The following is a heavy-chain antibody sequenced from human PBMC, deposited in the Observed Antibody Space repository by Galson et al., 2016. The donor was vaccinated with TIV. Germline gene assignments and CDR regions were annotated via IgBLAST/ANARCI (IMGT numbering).Heavy chain of an antibody. Sequence: SVKVSCKASGGTFSTYTINWVRQAPGQGLQWLGRIIPVLGMTNYAQRLQGRVTITADRSTSTAYMELSSLRSDDTAVYYCARGDTGRHYEAYLHSWDQGTVVTVSS. D-gene: IGHD3-3*01. V-gene: IGHV1-69*02. CDR3: ARGDTGRHYEAYLHS. CDR2: IIPVLGMT. CDR1: GGTFSTYT. J-gene: IGHJ4*02.